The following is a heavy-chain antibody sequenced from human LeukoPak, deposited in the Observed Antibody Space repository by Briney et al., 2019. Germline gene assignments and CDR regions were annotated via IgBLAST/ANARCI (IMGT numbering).Heavy chain of an antibody. Sequence: GESLKISCKGSGCSFTSYWIGWVRQMPGKGLEWLGIIYPGDSDTRYSPSFQGQVTISADKSISTAYLQWSSLKASDTAMYYCARAPLWSYYDSSGGVFDPWGQGTLVTVSS. CDR1: GCSFTSYW. D-gene: IGHD3-22*01. J-gene: IGHJ5*02. CDR3: ARAPLWSYYDSSGGVFDP. V-gene: IGHV5-51*01. CDR2: IYPGDSDT.